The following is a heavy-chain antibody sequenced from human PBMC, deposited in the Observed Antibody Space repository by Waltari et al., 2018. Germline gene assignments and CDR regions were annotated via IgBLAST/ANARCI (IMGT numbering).Heavy chain of an antibody. Sequence: EVQLVESGGGLVQPGRSLRLSCAASGFTFDDYAMHWVRQAPGQGLEWVSGIGWNGGSIGYADAVKGRFTISRDNAKNSLYLQMNRLRAEDTALYYCAKDRDSYGLREPYYFDYWGQGTLVTVSS. J-gene: IGHJ4*02. CDR3: AKDRDSYGLREPYYFDY. CDR1: GFTFDDYA. CDR2: IGWNGGSI. V-gene: IGHV3-9*01. D-gene: IGHD5-18*01.